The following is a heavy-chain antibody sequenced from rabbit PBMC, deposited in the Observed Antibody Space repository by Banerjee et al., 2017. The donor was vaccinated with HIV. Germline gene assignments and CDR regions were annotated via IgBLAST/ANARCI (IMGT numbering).Heavy chain of an antibody. CDR3: ARGTAGTDQGFDL. D-gene: IGHD4-2*01. Sequence: QSLEESGGDLVKPGASLTLTCTASGLSFSSGYDMCWVRQAPGKGLECIACIYTGSGITYYASWAKGRFTISKTSSTAVTLQMTSLTAADTATYFCARGTAGTDQGFDLWGQGTLVTIS. CDR1: GLSFSSGYD. V-gene: IGHV1S40*01. J-gene: IGHJ4*01. CDR2: IYTGSGIT.